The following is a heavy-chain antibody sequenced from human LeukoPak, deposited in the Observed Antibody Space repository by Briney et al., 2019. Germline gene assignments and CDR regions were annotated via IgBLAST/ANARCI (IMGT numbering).Heavy chain of an antibody. D-gene: IGHD4-23*01. CDR1: GGSINSFY. V-gene: IGHV4-4*07. CDR2: IYSSGST. CDR3: ARGGKATVVTM. Sequence: PSETLSLTCTVSGGSINSFYWSWIRQPAGKGLEWIGRIYSSGSTNYNPSLKSRVSMSVDTSKNQFSLKLTSVTAADTAVYYCARGGKATVVTMWGQGILVTVSS. J-gene: IGHJ4*02.